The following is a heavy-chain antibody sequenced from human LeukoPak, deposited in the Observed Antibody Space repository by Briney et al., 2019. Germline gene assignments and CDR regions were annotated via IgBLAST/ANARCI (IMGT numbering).Heavy chain of an antibody. CDR1: GFTFSSYS. D-gene: IGHD3-22*01. CDR2: IISSSSYI. Sequence: GGSLRLSCAASGFTFSSYSMNWVRQAPGKGLEWVSSIISSSSYIYYADSVKGRFTISRDNAKNSLYLQMNSLRAEDTAVYYCARGGGDYYDSSGYYSYFDYWGQGTLVTVSS. V-gene: IGHV3-21*01. CDR3: ARGGGDYYDSSGYYSYFDY. J-gene: IGHJ4*02.